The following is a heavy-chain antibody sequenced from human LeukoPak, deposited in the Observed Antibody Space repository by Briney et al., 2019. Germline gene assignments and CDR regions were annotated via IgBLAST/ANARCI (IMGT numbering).Heavy chain of an antibody. CDR1: GFTFSSYA. CDR3: AVATRVLRGPMDV. D-gene: IGHD5-12*01. Sequence: QTGGSLRLSCAASGFTFSSYAMSWVRQAPGKGLEWVSAISGSGGNTYYADSVKGRFTISRDNSKNTLYLQMNSLRAEDTAVYYCAVATRVLRGPMDVWGQGTTVTVFS. J-gene: IGHJ6*02. V-gene: IGHV3-23*01. CDR2: ISGSGGNT.